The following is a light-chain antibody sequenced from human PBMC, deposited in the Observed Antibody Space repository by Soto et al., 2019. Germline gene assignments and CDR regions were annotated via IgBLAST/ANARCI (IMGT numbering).Light chain of an antibody. Sequence: NFMLTQPHSVSESPGKTVTISCTRSSGSIASNYVQWFQQRPGSAPTTVIFENNQRPSGVPDRFSGSIDSSSNSASLTISGRKTEDEADYYCPSYYGSNVLFGGGTKLTVL. V-gene: IGLV6-57*04. J-gene: IGLJ3*02. CDR3: PSYYGSNVL. CDR2: ENN. CDR1: SGSIASNY.